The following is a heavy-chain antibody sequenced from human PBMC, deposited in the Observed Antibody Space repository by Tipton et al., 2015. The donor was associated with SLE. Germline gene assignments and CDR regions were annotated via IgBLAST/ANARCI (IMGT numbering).Heavy chain of an antibody. CDR1: GYTFTGYY. CDR3: ARDVSSSWSNFDY. CDR2: INPDSGGT. V-gene: IGHV1-2*02. J-gene: IGHJ4*02. Sequence: QLVQSGAEVKKPGASVKVSCKASGYTFTGYYMHWVRQAPGQGLEWMGWINPDSGGTNYAQKFQGRVTMTRDTSISTAYMELSRLRSDDTAVYYCARDVSSSWSNFDYWGQGTLVTVSS. D-gene: IGHD6-13*01.